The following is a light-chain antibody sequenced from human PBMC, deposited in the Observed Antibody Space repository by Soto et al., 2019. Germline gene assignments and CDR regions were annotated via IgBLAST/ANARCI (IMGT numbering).Light chain of an antibody. Sequence: DIQMTQSPSLSVSVGDKVTITCRASHSISNFLNWYQQKAGKAPKLLIYASFNLQSGVPSRFSGSGSGTDFTLTISSLQPEAFATYYCQQNYITPYTFGQGTKLEIK. CDR1: HSISNF. CDR2: ASF. V-gene: IGKV1-39*01. CDR3: QQNYITPYT. J-gene: IGKJ2*01.